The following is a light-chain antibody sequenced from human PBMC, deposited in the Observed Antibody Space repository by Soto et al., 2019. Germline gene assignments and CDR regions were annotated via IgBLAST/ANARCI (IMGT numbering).Light chain of an antibody. CDR2: DAS. CDR3: QQYGSSPAIT. Sequence: EIVLTKSPATLSLSPGERATLSCGASQSVSSRYLAWYQQKHGLAPRLLIYDASSRATGIPDRFSGSGSGTDVTLTISRLEPEDCEVYYCQQYGSSPAITFGQGTRLEIK. J-gene: IGKJ5*01. CDR1: QSVSSRY. V-gene: IGKV3D-20*01.